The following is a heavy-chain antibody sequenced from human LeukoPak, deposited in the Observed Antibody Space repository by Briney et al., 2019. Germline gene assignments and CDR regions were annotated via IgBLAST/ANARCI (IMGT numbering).Heavy chain of an antibody. D-gene: IGHD2-15*01. CDR2: IIQTSGGGTA. J-gene: IGHJ4*02. CDR3: ATGFSTATHDGY. CDR1: GFTFSSYS. Sequence: GGSLRLSCAASGFTFSSYSMNWVRQAPGKGLEWVGRIIQTSGGGTAEYAAPVKGRFTISRDDSTNTLYLQMYSLKTEDTAVYYCATGFSTATHDGYWGQGTLVTVSS. V-gene: IGHV3-15*01.